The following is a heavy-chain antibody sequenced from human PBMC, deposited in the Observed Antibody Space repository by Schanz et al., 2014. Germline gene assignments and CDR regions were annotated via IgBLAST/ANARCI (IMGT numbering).Heavy chain of an antibody. CDR3: AKGRFGELSAFDI. D-gene: IGHD3-10*01. J-gene: IGHJ3*02. CDR2: INGDGSRT. Sequence: EVQLVESGGGVVRPGGSLRLSCAASGFTFENYALTWVRQVPGKGLEWVSRINGDGSRTAYADSVKGRFTISRDNSKNTLYLQMNSLRAEDTAVYYCAKGRFGELSAFDIWGQGTMVTVSS. V-gene: IGHV3-23*04. CDR1: GFTFENYA.